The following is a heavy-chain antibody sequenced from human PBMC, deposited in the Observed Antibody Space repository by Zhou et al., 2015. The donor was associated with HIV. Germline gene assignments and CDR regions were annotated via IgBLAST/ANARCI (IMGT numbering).Heavy chain of an antibody. J-gene: IGHJ6*02. D-gene: IGHD3-3*01. CDR3: AVTYYDFWSGSETTPPLYYYYGMDV. CDR2: IIPIFGTA. V-gene: IGHV1-69*06. Sequence: QVQLVQSGAEVKKPGSSVKVSCKASGGTFSSYAISWVRQAPGQGLEWMGGIIPIFGTANYAQKFQGRVTITADKSTSTAYMELSSLRSEDTAVYYCAVTYYDFWSGSETTPPLYYYYGMDVWGQGTTVTVSS. CDR1: GGTFSSYA.